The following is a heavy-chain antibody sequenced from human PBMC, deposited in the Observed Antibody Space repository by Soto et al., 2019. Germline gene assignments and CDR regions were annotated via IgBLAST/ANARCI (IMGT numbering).Heavy chain of an antibody. CDR3: ARTSGYCSSTSCSYYYYYGMDV. D-gene: IGHD2-2*01. CDR1: GFSLSTSGMR. CDR2: IDWDDDK. J-gene: IGHJ6*02. Sequence: ASGPTLVNPTQTLTLTCTFSGFSLSTSGMRVSWIRQPPGKALEWLARIDWDDDKFYSTSLKTRLTISKDTSKNQVVLTMTNMDPVDTATYYCARTSGYCSSTSCSYYYYYGMDVWGQGTTVTVSS. V-gene: IGHV2-70*04.